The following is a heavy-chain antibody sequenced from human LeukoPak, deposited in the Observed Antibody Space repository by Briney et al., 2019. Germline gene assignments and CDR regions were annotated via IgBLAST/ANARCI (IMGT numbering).Heavy chain of an antibody. D-gene: IGHD3-10*01. CDR1: GFTFSDFY. CDR2: ISGSGDST. Sequence: GGSLRLSCVASGFTFSDFYMSWIRQAPGKGLEWVSCISGSGDSTYYADSVKGRFTISRDNSKNTLYLQMKSLRAEDTAVFYCAKDAVRGSGRINWFDFWGQGTQVTVSS. J-gene: IGHJ5*01. V-gene: IGHV3-23*01. CDR3: AKDAVRGSGRINWFDF.